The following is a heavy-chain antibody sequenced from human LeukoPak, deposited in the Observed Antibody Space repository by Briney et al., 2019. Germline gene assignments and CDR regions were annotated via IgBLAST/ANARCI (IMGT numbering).Heavy chain of an antibody. CDR2: ISNSAGST. CDR1: GFTFSNFG. Sequence: GGSLRLSCAASGFTFSNFGMSWVRQAPGKGLEWVSTISNSAGSTYSADSVKGRFTISRDNSKNTLYLQMNSLRAEDTAVYYCAPLGAGTYIADYWGQGTLVTVSS. D-gene: IGHD3-10*01. CDR3: APLGAGTYIADY. J-gene: IGHJ4*02. V-gene: IGHV3-23*01.